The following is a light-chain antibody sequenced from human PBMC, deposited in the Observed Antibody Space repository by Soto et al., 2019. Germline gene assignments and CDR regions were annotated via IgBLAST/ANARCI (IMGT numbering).Light chain of an antibody. Sequence: QSVLTQPPSASGTPGQRVTISCSGSSSNIGSNYVYWYRQLPGTAPNVLIYRNDERPSGVPDRFSGSKSGSSASLAISGLRSEDEADYYCSAWDDSLRGTVFGRGTKLTVL. V-gene: IGLV1-47*01. CDR2: RND. CDR3: SAWDDSLRGTV. J-gene: IGLJ3*02. CDR1: SSNIGSNY.